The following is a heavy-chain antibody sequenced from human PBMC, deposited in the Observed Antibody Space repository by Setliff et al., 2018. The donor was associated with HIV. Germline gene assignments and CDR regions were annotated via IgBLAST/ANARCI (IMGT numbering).Heavy chain of an antibody. Sequence: PGGSLRLSCAVSGLTLNDYAMHWVRQAPGKGLEWVSSISSSSSYIYYADSVKGRFTISRDNAKNSLYLQMNSLRAEDTAVYYCARGPYYYDSSGPFDYWGQGTLVTVSS. V-gene: IGHV3-21*01. D-gene: IGHD3-22*01. CDR2: ISSSSSYI. CDR1: GLTLNDYA. J-gene: IGHJ4*02. CDR3: ARGPYYYDSSGPFDY.